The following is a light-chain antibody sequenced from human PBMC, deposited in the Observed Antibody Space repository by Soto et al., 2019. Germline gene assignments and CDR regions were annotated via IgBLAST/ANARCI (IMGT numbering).Light chain of an antibody. Sequence: QSVLTQPPSVSGTRGQRVTISCSGSSSNIGSNTANWYQHLPGTAPKVLIYSNNRRPSGVPDRFSGSKSGTSASLAISGLQSEDEADYFCCSYAGGYTYLFGTGTKVTVL. J-gene: IGLJ1*01. CDR1: SSNIGSNT. CDR3: CSYAGGYTYL. CDR2: SNN. V-gene: IGLV1-44*01.